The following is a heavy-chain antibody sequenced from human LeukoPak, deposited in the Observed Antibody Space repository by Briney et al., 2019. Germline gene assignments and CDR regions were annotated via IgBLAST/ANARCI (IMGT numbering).Heavy chain of an antibody. Sequence: SETLSLTCTVSGGSISSSGYYWGWIRQPPGKGLEWIGSIYYSGSTYYNPSLKSRVTISVDTSKNQFSLKLSSVTAADTAVYYCARATAMARSRFNYYGSGSYYLGYWGQGTLVTVSS. CDR2: IYYSGST. V-gene: IGHV4-39*01. J-gene: IGHJ4*02. CDR3: ARATAMARSRFNYYGSGSYYLGY. CDR1: GGSISSSGYY. D-gene: IGHD3-10*01.